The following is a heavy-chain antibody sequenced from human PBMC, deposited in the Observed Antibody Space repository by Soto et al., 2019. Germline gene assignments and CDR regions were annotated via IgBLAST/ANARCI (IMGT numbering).Heavy chain of an antibody. Sequence: GGSLTLSCAVSGFTFSSYAMGWVSQAPGKGLEWVSAISGSGGSTYYADSVKGRFTISRDNSKNTLYLQMNSLRAEDTAVYYCAKDRDSGYDYGPSFDYWGQGALVTVS. V-gene: IGHV3-23*01. CDR1: GFTFSSYA. CDR2: ISGSGGST. D-gene: IGHD5-12*01. CDR3: AKDRDSGYDYGPSFDY. J-gene: IGHJ4*02.